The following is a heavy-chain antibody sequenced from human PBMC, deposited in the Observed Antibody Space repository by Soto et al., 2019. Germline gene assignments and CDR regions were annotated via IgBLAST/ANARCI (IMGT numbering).Heavy chain of an antibody. J-gene: IGHJ6*03. CDR1: GFTFSSYS. CDR2: ISSSSSYI. D-gene: IGHD3-10*01. V-gene: IGHV3-21*01. Sequence: GGSLRLSCAASGFTFSSYSMNWVRQAPGKGLEWVSSISSSSSYIYYADSVKGRFTISRDNAKNSLYLQMNSLRAEDTAVYYCARDASRAVRSPESYYYYYMDVWGKGTTVTVSS. CDR3: ARDASRAVRSPESYYYYYMDV.